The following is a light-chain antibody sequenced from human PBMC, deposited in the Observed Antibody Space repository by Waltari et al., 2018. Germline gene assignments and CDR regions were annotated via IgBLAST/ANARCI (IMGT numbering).Light chain of an antibody. J-gene: IGKJ1*01. CDR3: LQATKSPRT. CDR1: QSLVHSNGNTY. Sequence: DIVMTQTPLSSPVTLGQPASISCRSSQSLVHSNGNTYLSWLHQRPGQPPRLLIYKISNRVSGVPDRFSGSGAGTDFTLKISRVEAEDVGIYYCLQATKSPRTFGQGTKVEIK. CDR2: KIS. V-gene: IGKV2-24*01.